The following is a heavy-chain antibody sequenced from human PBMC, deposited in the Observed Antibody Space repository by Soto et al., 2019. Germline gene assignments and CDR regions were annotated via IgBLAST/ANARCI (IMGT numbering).Heavy chain of an antibody. Sequence: ASVKVSCKASGYTFTSYGISWVRQAPGQGLEWMGWISAYNGNTNYAQKLQGRVTMTTDTSTSTAYMELRSLRSDDTAVYYCARDWYYDFWSGYEDYWGQGTLVTVSS. CDR3: ARDWYYDFWSGYEDY. CDR1: GYTFTSYG. V-gene: IGHV1-18*01. J-gene: IGHJ4*02. D-gene: IGHD3-3*01. CDR2: ISAYNGNT.